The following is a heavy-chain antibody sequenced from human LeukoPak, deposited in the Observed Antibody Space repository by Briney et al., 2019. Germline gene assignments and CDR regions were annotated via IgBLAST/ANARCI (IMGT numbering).Heavy chain of an antibody. CDR3: ARLRNYDILTGWWFDP. CDR1: GYTFTSYG. D-gene: IGHD3-9*01. V-gene: IGHV1-18*01. Sequence: ASVKVSCKASGYTFTSYGISWVRQAPGQGLEWMGWISAYNGNTNYAQKLQGRVTMTTDTSTSTAYMELRSLRSDDTAVYYCARLRNYDILTGWWFDPWGQGTLVTVSS. J-gene: IGHJ5*02. CDR2: ISAYNGNT.